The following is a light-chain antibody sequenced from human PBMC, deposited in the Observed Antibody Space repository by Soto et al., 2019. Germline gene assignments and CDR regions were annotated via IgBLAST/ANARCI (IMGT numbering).Light chain of an antibody. CDR1: QSVSSNY. CDR3: QQYGRSPLT. Sequence: EIVLTQSPGTLSVSPGEGATLSCRASQSVSSNYLAWYQQKPGQAPRLLIYGASTRATDIPDRFSGSGSGTDFTLTISRLEPEDFAVYYCQQYGRSPLTFGGGTKVDIK. CDR2: GAS. J-gene: IGKJ4*01. V-gene: IGKV3-20*01.